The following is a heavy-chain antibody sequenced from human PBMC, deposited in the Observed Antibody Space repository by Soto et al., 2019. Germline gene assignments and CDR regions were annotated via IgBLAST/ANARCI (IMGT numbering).Heavy chain of an antibody. Sequence: SVKVSCKAAGYTFPIYAMNWVRQVPGQRLDWMGWINTNTGNPTYAQGFTGRFVFSLDTSVSXAXXQICSLKAEDTAVYYCARAPIYYDFWSGYYIFDSPAENSDFYYGMDVWGQGTRVTVSS. J-gene: IGHJ6*02. CDR3: ARAPIYYDFWSGYYIFDSPAENSDFYYGMDV. D-gene: IGHD3-3*01. V-gene: IGHV7-4-1*01. CDR1: GYTFPIYA. CDR2: INTNTGNP.